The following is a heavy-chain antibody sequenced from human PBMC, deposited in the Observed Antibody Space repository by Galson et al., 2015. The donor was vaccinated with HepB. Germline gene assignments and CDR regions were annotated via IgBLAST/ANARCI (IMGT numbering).Heavy chain of an antibody. Sequence: SVKVSCKASGYTFTSYDINWVRQATGQGLEWMGWMNPNSGNTGYAQKFQGRVTMTRNTSISTAYMELSSLRSEDTAVYYCARGSLVYAPIFYWYFDLWGRGTLVTVSS. CDR1: GYTFTSYD. CDR3: ARGSLVYAPIFYWYFDL. J-gene: IGHJ2*01. D-gene: IGHD2-8*01. V-gene: IGHV1-8*01. CDR2: MNPNSGNT.